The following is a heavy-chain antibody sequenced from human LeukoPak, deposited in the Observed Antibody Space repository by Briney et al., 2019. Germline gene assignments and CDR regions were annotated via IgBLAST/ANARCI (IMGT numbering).Heavy chain of an antibody. D-gene: IGHD3-10*01. CDR3: ARATSSQVRPFDI. Sequence: QPGGSLRLSCAASGFTFSNYWMHWVRQAPGKGLEWVAVISYDGSNKYYAESAKGRFTVSRDNSNNTLFLQMNSLRAEDTAIYYCARATSSQVRPFDIWGQGTMVTVSS. CDR1: GFTFSNYW. V-gene: IGHV3-30*14. CDR2: ISYDGSNK. J-gene: IGHJ3*02.